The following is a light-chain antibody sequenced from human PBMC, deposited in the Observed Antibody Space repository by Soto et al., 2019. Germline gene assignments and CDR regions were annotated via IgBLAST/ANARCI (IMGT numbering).Light chain of an antibody. CDR1: QNINKR. Sequence: DIQMTQSPFTLSASVGYRFTITCRASQNINKRLAWHQQKPGKAPKLLIYKASTLKSGVPSRFSSSGSGTEFTLTISSLQPDDFATYYCQHYNSYSEAFGQGTTGDIK. J-gene: IGKJ1*01. V-gene: IGKV1-5*03. CDR2: KAS. CDR3: QHYNSYSEA.